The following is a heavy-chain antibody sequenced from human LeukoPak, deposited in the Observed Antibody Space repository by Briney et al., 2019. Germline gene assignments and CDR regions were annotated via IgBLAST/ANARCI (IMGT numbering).Heavy chain of an antibody. CDR1: GGSISSSSYY. D-gene: IGHD5-24*01. V-gene: IGHV4-39*01. CDR3: ARLRDGYNYFDY. Sequence: PSEALSLTCTVSGGSISSSSYYWGWIRQPPGKGLEWIGSIYYSGSTYYNPSLKSRVTISVDTSKNQFSLKLSSVTAADTAVYYCARLRDGYNYFDYWDQGTLVTVSS. CDR2: IYYSGST. J-gene: IGHJ4*02.